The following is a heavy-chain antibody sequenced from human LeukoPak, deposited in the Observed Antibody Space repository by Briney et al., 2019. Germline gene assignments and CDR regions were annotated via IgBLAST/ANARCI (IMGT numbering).Heavy chain of an antibody. CDR1: GFTFSDFG. V-gene: IGHV3-23*01. D-gene: IGHD2-2*01. J-gene: IGHJ6*03. CDR2: ISGSGDAT. CDR3: AKDISFVVVPAAIRTDYYYMDV. Sequence: PGGSLRLSCAASGFTFSDFGMSWVRQAPGRGLEWVSTISGSGDATYYADSVKGRFTISRDNSKNTLYLQMNSLRAEDTAVYYCAKDISFVVVPAAIRTDYYYMDVWGKGTTVTVSS.